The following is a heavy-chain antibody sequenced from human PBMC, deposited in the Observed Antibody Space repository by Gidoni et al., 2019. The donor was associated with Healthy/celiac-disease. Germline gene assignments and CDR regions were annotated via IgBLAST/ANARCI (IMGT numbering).Heavy chain of an antibody. V-gene: IGHV4-61*02. CDR3: ARGREKWDSSRGPFNWFDP. CDR1: GGSISSGSYY. Sequence: QVQLQESGPGLVKPSQTLSLTCTVSGGSISSGSYYWSWIRQPAGKGLEWIGRIYTSGSTNYNPSLKSRVTISVDTSKNQFSLKLSSVTAADTAVYYCARGREKWDSSRGPFNWFDPWGQGTLVTVSS. D-gene: IGHD3-22*01. J-gene: IGHJ5*02. CDR2: IYTSGST.